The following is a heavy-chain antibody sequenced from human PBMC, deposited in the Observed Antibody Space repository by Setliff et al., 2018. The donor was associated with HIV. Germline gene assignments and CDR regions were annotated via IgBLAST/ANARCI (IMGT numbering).Heavy chain of an antibody. D-gene: IGHD5-12*01. CDR3: ARDPVATIPRGFDI. CDR2: INQDGSDK. V-gene: IGHV3-7*01. J-gene: IGHJ3*02. Sequence: PGESLKISCAASGFTFSSYWMSWVRQAPGKGPEWLANINQDGSDKYYMYSVKGRFTISRDNAKNSLYLQMNSLRVDDTAVYYCARDPVATIPRGFDIWGQGTMVTVSS. CDR1: GFTFSSYW.